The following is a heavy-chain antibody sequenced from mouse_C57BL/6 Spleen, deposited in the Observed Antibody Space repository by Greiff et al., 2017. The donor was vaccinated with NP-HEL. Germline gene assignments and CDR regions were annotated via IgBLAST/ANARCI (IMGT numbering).Heavy chain of an antibody. J-gene: IGHJ3*01. CDR1: GYTFTSYW. D-gene: IGHD4-1*01. V-gene: IGHV1-50*01. CDR2: IDPSDSYT. CDR3: ARPKLGGGASY. Sequence: VQLQQPGAELVKPGASVKLSCKASGYTFTSYWMQWVKQRPGQGLEWIGEIDPSDSYTNYNQKFKGKATLTVDTSSSTAYMQLSSLTSEDSAVYYCARPKLGGGASYWGQGTLVTVSA.